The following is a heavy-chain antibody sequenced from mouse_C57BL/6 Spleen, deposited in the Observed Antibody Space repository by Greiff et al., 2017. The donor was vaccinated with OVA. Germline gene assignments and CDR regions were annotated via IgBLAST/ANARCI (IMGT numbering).Heavy chain of an antibody. CDR3: ARIYYGNVYAMDY. V-gene: IGHV2-2*01. Sequence: QVQLQQSGPGLVQPSQSLSITCTVSGFSLTSYGVHWVRQSPGKGLEWLGVIWSGGSTDYNAAFITRLSISKDNSKSQVFFKMNSLQADDTAIYYCARIYYGNVYAMDYWGQGTSVTVSS. CDR1: GFSLTSYG. CDR2: IWSGGST. J-gene: IGHJ4*01. D-gene: IGHD2-1*01.